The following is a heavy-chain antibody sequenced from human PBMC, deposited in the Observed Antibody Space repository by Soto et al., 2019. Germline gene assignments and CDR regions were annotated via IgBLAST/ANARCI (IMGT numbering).Heavy chain of an antibody. J-gene: IGHJ4*02. CDR2: VDYSGTA. CDR1: SGSISVTDVF. V-gene: IGHV4-39*01. CDR3: ARITGRHLDY. D-gene: IGHD1-20*01. Sequence: SETLSLTCTVSSGSISVTDVFWGWVRPPPGKGLEWIGNVDYSGTAYFSPSLATRVTFHVDTSKNQFSLTLYSVTAADTAVYYCARITGRHLDYWGQGILVTVSS.